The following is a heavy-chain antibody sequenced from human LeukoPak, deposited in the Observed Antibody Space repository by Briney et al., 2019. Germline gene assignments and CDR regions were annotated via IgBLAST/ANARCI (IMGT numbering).Heavy chain of an antibody. Sequence: PGGSLRLSCSASGFTFSSYAMHWVRQAPGKGLEYVSAISSNGGSTYYADSVKGRFTISRDNSKNTPYLQMSSLRAEDTAVYYCVTTVTTSYGDYWGQGTLVTVSS. D-gene: IGHD4-17*01. CDR1: GFTFSSYA. J-gene: IGHJ4*02. CDR3: VTTVTTSYGDY. V-gene: IGHV3-64D*06. CDR2: ISSNGGST.